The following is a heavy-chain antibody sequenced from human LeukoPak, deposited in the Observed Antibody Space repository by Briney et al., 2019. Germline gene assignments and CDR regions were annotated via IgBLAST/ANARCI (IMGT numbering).Heavy chain of an antibody. Sequence: GASVKVSCKASEGTFSSYAISWVRQAPGQGLEWMGGIIPIFGTANYAQKFQGRVTITTDESTSTAYMELSSLRSEDTAVYYCARTLTYDSSGYYYEAFDIWGQGTMVTVSS. D-gene: IGHD3-22*01. CDR1: EGTFSSYA. J-gene: IGHJ3*02. CDR2: IIPIFGTA. V-gene: IGHV1-69*05. CDR3: ARTLTYDSSGYYYEAFDI.